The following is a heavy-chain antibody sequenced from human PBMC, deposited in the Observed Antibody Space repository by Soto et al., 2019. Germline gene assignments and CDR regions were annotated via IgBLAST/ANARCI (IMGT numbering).Heavy chain of an antibody. CDR2: IFSNDEK. D-gene: IGHD6-6*01. CDR1: GFSVINSIIC. J-gene: IGHJ6*02. CDR3: ARTPHIAADDPYGMDV. V-gene: IGHV2-26*01. Sequence: SGPTLVNPTETLTLTFTVSGFSVINSIICVSWIRQPPGKALEWLAHIFSNDEKSYSTSLKSRLTISKDTSKSQVVLTMTNMDPVDTATYYCARTPHIAADDPYGMDVWGQGTTVTVSS.